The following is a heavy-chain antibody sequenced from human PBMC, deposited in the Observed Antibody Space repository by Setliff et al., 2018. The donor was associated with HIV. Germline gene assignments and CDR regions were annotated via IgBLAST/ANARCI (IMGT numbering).Heavy chain of an antibody. Sequence: SETLSLTCTVSGGSISNYYWSWIRQPPGKGLEWIGYIYYSGSTNYNPSLKSRVTILVDSSRNQFSLKLSSVTAADTAVYNCARHNTGYSYGYDYYYYYMDVWGKGTTVTVSS. CDR2: IYYSGST. CDR3: ARHNTGYSYGYDYYYYYMDV. D-gene: IGHD5-18*01. J-gene: IGHJ6*03. V-gene: IGHV4-59*08. CDR1: GGSISNYY.